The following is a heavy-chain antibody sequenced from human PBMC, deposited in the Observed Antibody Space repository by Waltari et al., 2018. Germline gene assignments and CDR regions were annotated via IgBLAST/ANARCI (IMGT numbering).Heavy chain of an antibody. CDR2: INHSGRT. Sequence: QVQLQQWGAGLLQPSETLSLTCVVSGGPFGGYSWSGIGQPPGKGLEGIGEINHSGRTNYNPSLKSRVTISIDTSKIQFSLKLRSVTVADTAVYYCARANTIFGVIRTWYYMDVWGKGTPVTVSS. D-gene: IGHD3-3*01. J-gene: IGHJ6*03. V-gene: IGHV4-34*01. CDR1: GGPFGGYS. CDR3: ARANTIFGVIRTWYYMDV.